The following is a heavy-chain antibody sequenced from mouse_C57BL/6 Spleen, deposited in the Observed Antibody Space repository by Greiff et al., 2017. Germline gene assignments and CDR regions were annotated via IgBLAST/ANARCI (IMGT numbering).Heavy chain of an antibody. CDR1: GYTFTGYW. D-gene: IGHD2-4*01. CDR2: ILPGCGCT. V-gene: IGHV1-9*01. Sequence: QVQLQQSGAELMKPGASVKLSCTATGYTFTGYWIAWVQQRPGHGLEWIGAILPGCGCTNYNDKFKGKATFTADTSTNTAYMQLSSLTTEDSAIYCCAREKYDYDRRLDYWGQGTTLTVSS. J-gene: IGHJ2*01. CDR3: AREKYDYDRRLDY.